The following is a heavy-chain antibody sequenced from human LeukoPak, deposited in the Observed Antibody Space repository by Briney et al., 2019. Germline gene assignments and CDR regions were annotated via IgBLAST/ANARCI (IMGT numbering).Heavy chain of an antibody. Sequence: GGSLRLSCAASGFTFSRYWMSWMRQAPGKGLERVANIKYDGYEEYYVDSVKGRFTISRDNAKNSLYLQLNSLRVEDTAVYYCKSGGAAPGSFDYWGQGTLVTVSP. CDR3: KSGGAAPGSFDY. V-gene: IGHV3-7*01. CDR2: IKYDGYEE. J-gene: IGHJ4*02. CDR1: GFTFSRYW. D-gene: IGHD1-1*01.